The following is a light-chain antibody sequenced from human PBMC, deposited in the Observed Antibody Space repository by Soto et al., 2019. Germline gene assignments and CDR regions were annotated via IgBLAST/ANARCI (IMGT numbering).Light chain of an antibody. J-gene: IGKJ3*01. CDR3: MQALQTPFT. V-gene: IGKV2-28*01. CDR2: LGS. CDR1: QSISSY. Sequence: MYQSPSSLSASVGYRFTITCRASQSISSYLNWYQQKPGQSPQLLIYLGSNRASGVPDRFSGSGSGTDFTLKISRVEAEDVVVYYCMQALQTPFTFGPGTMADIK.